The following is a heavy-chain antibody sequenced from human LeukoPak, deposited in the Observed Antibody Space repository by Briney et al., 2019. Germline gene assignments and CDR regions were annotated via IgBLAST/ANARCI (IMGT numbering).Heavy chain of an antibody. J-gene: IGHJ5*02. CDR1: GYTFTGYY. V-gene: IGHV1-2*02. CDR2: INPNSGGT. Sequence: ASVKVSCKASGYTFTGYYMHWVRQAPGQGLEWMGWINPNSGGTNYAQKFQGRVTMTRDTSISTAYMELSRLRSDDTAVYYCARDDNWNYVYWFDPWGQGILATVSS. D-gene: IGHD1-7*01. CDR3: ARDDNWNYVYWFDP.